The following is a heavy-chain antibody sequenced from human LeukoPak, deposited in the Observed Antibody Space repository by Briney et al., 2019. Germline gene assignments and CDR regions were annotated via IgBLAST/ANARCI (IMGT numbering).Heavy chain of an antibody. CDR3: ACVLTGSDTDY. CDR1: GGSISSSSYY. D-gene: IGHD3-9*01. Sequence: SETLSLTCTVSGGSISSSSYYWGWIRQPPGKGLEWIGSIYYSGSTYYNPSLKSRVTISVDTSKNQFSLKLSSVTAADTAVYYCACVLTGSDTDYWGQGTLVTVSS. CDR2: IYYSGST. V-gene: IGHV4-39*07. J-gene: IGHJ4*02.